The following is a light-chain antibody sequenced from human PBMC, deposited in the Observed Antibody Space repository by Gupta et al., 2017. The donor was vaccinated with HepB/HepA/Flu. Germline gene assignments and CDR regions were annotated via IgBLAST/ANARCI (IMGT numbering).Light chain of an antibody. CDR3: PAWARSTSGV. J-gene: IGLJ2*01. V-gene: IGLV3-1*01. CDR1: KLGEKY. Sequence: SSELTQPPSVSVSPGQTASITCSGDKLGEKYACWYQQTPGQSPVLVCEQKSKRPSGIPELFEGTNSAKTAITHIIGNEAVDDAYYYCPAWARSTSGVFGGGTNLTVL. CDR2: QKS.